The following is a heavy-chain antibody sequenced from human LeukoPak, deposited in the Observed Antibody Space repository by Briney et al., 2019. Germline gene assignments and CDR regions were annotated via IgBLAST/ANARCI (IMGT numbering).Heavy chain of an antibody. Sequence: PSETLSLTCAVYGGSFSGYYWSWIRQPPGKGLEWIGETNHSGSTNYNPSLKSRVTISVDTSKNQFSLKLSSVTAADTAVYYCARGRRLWVATRSLRIKENDRTIFDYWGQGTLVTVSS. CDR1: GGSFSGYY. D-gene: IGHD5-12*01. CDR2: TNHSGST. CDR3: ARGRRLWVATRSLRIKENDRTIFDY. V-gene: IGHV4-34*01. J-gene: IGHJ4*02.